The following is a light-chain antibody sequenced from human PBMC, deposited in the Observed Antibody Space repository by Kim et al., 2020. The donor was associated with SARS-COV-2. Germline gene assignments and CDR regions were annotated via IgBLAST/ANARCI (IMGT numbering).Light chain of an antibody. J-gene: IGKJ4*01. CDR1: QSLTSRS. CDR2: GAS. Sequence: NVLTQSPGTLSLSPGEGATLSCRASQSLTSRSLAWYQQKPGQTPRLLFYGASSRATGIPDRFSGSGSGTDFTLTISRLEPEDFAVYYCQQYGSSPLTFGGGTKVDIK. V-gene: IGKV3-20*01. CDR3: QQYGSSPLT.